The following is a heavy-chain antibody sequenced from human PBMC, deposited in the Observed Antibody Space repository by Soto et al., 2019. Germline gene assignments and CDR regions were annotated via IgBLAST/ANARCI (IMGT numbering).Heavy chain of an antibody. Sequence: GESLKISCAASGFTFSNAWMSWVRQAPGKGLEWVGRIKSKTDGGTTDYAAPVKGRFTISRDDSKNTLYLQMNSLKTEDTAVYYCTTDPMGERGYSGYDLGYWGQGTLVTVSS. J-gene: IGHJ4*02. CDR2: IKSKTDGGTT. CDR1: GFTFSNAW. CDR3: TTDPMGERGYSGYDLGY. D-gene: IGHD5-12*01. V-gene: IGHV3-15*01.